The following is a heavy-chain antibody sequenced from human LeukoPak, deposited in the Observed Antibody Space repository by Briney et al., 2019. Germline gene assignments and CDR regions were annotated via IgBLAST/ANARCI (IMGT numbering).Heavy chain of an antibody. Sequence: SETLSLTCTVSGGSISSSTYYWGWIRQPPGKGMEWIGSIYYSGSTYYNPSLKSRVTISVDTSKNQFSLKLTSVTAADTAVYYCASYYDSSSGFDPWGQGTLVTVSS. V-gene: IGHV4-39*01. CDR1: GGSISSSTYY. CDR2: IYYSGST. J-gene: IGHJ5*02. CDR3: ASYYDSSSGFDP. D-gene: IGHD3-22*01.